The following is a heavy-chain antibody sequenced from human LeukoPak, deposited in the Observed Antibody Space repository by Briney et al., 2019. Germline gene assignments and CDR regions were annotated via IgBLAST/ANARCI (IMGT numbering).Heavy chain of an antibody. D-gene: IGHD2-21*01. CDR2: ISGSGGST. CDR1: GFTFSSYA. Sequence: GGSLRLSCAASGFTFSSYAMSWVRQAPGKGLEWVSVISGSGGSTYYADSVKGRFTISRDNSKNTLYPQMNSLRAEDTAVYYCAKDFGGGYYYFASWGQGTLVTVSS. V-gene: IGHV3-23*01. CDR3: AKDFGGGYYYFAS. J-gene: IGHJ4*02.